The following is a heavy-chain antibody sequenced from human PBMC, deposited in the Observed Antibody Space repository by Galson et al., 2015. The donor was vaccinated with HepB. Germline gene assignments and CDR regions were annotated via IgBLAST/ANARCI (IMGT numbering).Heavy chain of an antibody. D-gene: IGHD5-24*01. J-gene: IGHJ4*02. CDR2: INPNSGGT. Sequence: SVTVSCKASGSTFTGYYMHWVRQAPGQGLEWMGWINPNSGGTNYAQKFQGRVTMTRDTSISTAYMELSRLRSDDTAVYYCARDREMATNNFDYWGQGTLVTVSS. CDR3: ARDREMATNNFDY. CDR1: GSTFTGYY. V-gene: IGHV1-2*02.